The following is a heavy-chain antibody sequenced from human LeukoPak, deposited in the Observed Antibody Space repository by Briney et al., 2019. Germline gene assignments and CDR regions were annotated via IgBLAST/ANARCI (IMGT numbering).Heavy chain of an antibody. CDR1: GFTFSSFA. J-gene: IGHJ4*02. Sequence: PGGSLRLSCAASGFTFSSFAMSWVRQAPGKWLEWVSSISGSGESTYSADYVKGRFTVSRDNSKNTLNLQLNSLRAEDTAVYYCAKDAIGQYRPYYFDCWGQGTLVTVSS. CDR2: ISGSGEST. V-gene: IGHV3-23*01. D-gene: IGHD3-16*02. CDR3: AKDAIGQYRPYYFDC.